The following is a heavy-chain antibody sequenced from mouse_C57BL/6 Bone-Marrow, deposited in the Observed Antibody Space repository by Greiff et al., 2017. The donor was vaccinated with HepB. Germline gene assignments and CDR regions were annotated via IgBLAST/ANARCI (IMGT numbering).Heavy chain of an antibody. J-gene: IGHJ3*01. V-gene: IGHV1-54*01. D-gene: IGHD2-12*01. CDR3: ARRAYYRGCSY. CDR1: GYAFTNYL. CDR2: INPGSGGT. Sequence: VQLQQSGAELVRPGTSVKVSCKASGYAFTNYLIEWVKQRPGQGLEWIGVINPGSGGTNYNEKFKGKATLTADKSSSTAYMQLSSLTSEDSAVYFCARRAYYRGCSYWGQGTLVTVSA.